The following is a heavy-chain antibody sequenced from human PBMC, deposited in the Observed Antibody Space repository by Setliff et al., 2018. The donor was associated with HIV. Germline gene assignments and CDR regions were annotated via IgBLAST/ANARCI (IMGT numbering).Heavy chain of an antibody. Sequence: GGSLRLSCAASGFTFSSYGMHWVRQTPGKGLEWVAVIWYDGSNENYAGSVKGRFTISRDNSKKTLYLQMNSLRAEDTAVYYCAKAQWLLSHWGFDPWGQGTLVTVSS. CDR3: AKAQWLLSHWGFDP. V-gene: IGHV3-33*06. CDR2: IWYDGSNE. CDR1: GFTFSSYG. D-gene: IGHD3-3*01. J-gene: IGHJ5*02.